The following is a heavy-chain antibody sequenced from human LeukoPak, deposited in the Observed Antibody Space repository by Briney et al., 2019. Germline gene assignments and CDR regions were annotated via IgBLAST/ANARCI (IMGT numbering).Heavy chain of an antibody. Sequence: GGALEISCQGFGYNFTSYWIAWGRPVPGKGLEGMGIIYPGESDTRYSPSFQGQVTISGDKSISTVYLQWSSLKASDTAMYYCARVDLYCSSTSCYSFDYWGQGTLVTVSS. V-gene: IGHV5-51*01. J-gene: IGHJ4*02. CDR2: IYPGESDT. CDR1: GYNFTSYW. CDR3: ARVDLYCSSTSCYSFDY. D-gene: IGHD2-2*01.